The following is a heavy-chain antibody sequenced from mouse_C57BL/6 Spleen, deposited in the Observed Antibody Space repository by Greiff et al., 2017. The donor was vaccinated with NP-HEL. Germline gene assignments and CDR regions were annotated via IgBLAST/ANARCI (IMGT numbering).Heavy chain of an antibody. D-gene: IGHD1-1*01. CDR3: AREFMSTGGNLDY. J-gene: IGHJ2*01. V-gene: IGHV1-52*01. CDR1: GYTFTSYW. Sequence: QVQLQQPGAELVRPGSSVKLSCKASGYTFTSYWMHWVKQRPIQGLEWIGNIDPSDSDTHYNQKFKDKATLTIDKSSSTAYMQLSSLTSEDSAVYYCAREFMSTGGNLDYWGQGTTLTVSS. CDR2: IDPSDSDT.